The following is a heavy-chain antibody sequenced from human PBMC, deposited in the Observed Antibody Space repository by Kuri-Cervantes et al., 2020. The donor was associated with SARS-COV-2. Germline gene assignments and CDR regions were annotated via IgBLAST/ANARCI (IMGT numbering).Heavy chain of an antibody. J-gene: IGHJ2*01. CDR2: IYYSGST. Sequence: SETLSLTCTVSGGSISSHYWSWIRQPPGKGLEWIGYIYYSGSTNYNPSLKSRVTISVDTSKNQFSLKLSSVTAADTAVYYCATAYRGLGDWYFDLWGRGTLVTVSS. V-gene: IGHV4-59*11. CDR1: GGSISSHY. CDR3: ATAYRGLGDWYFDL. D-gene: IGHD1-14*01.